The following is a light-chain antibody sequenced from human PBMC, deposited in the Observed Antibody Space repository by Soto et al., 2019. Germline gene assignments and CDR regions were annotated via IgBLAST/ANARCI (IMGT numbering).Light chain of an antibody. J-gene: IGKJ4*01. CDR1: QSVSST. Sequence: EVVMTQSPATLSVSPGERATLSCKASQSVSSTLAWYQQNPGQAPRLLIYGASTRAAGIPARFSGSGSRTEFTLTIGSLQSEDFAVYFCQQYNAWPLTFGGGTKVEIK. CDR2: GAS. CDR3: QQYNAWPLT. V-gene: IGKV3-15*01.